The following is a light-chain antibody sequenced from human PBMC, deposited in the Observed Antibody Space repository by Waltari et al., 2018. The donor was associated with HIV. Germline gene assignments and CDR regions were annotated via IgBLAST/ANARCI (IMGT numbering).Light chain of an antibody. CDR3: QQLHTYPLT. J-gene: IGKJ5*01. Sequence: DIQLTQSPSFLSASVGARVTINCRASRDIATYLVWYQQKPGKAPRLLIHAASTLQSGVPSRFSGSGSGTEFTLTISSLQPEDFATYSCQQLHTYPLTFAQGTRVEIE. V-gene: IGKV1-9*01. CDR2: AAS. CDR1: RDIATY.